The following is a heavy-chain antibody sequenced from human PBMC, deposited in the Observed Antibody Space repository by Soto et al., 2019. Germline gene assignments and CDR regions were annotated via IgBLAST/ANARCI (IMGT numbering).Heavy chain of an antibody. D-gene: IGHD2-21*02. J-gene: IGHJ6*02. CDR1: GGSFSGYY. CDR3: ARADRTLVTSYSLDV. CDR2: INHSGTI. V-gene: IGHV4-34*01. Sequence: LSLTCAVYGGSFSGYYWTWIRQPPGKGLEWIGEINHSGTINFNPSLKSRLTISLDTSKKHFSLKLSSVTDADTAAYYCARADRTLVTSYSLDVWGQGTTVTVSS.